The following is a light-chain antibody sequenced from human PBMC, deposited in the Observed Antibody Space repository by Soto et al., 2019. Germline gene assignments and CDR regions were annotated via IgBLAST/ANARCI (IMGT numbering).Light chain of an antibody. CDR2: DAS. V-gene: IGKV1-27*01. Sequence: DIQMTQSPSSLSTPLGDRVIITCRASQSIGNRLAWYQQKPGKVPKLLIYDASTLHSGVPSRFSGAGSGTDFTLIISSLQPEDVATYYCQKYNRAPWTFGQGTQVEIK. J-gene: IGKJ1*01. CDR3: QKYNRAPWT. CDR1: QSIGNR.